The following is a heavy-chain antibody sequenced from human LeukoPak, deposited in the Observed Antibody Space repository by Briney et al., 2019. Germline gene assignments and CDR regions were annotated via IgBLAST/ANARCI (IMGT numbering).Heavy chain of an antibody. CDR3: ARDDDDYYDSSGYYSFDY. CDR1: GFTFSSYS. V-gene: IGHV3-21*01. D-gene: IGHD3-22*01. CDR2: ISSSSSYI. Sequence: GGSLRLSCAASGFTFSSYSMNWVRQAPGKGLEWVSSISSSSSYIYYADSVEGRFTISRDNAKNSLYLQMNSLRAEDTAVYYCARDDDDYYDSSGYYSFDYWGQGTLVTVSS. J-gene: IGHJ4*02.